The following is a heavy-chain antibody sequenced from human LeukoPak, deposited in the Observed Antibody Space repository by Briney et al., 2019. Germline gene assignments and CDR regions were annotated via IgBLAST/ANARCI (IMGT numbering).Heavy chain of an antibody. J-gene: IGHJ6*02. V-gene: IGHV1-46*01. CDR3: ARDCYCSSSSCYSPTYYYYYGMDV. Sequence: ASVKVSCKASGGTFSSYAISWVRQAPGQGLEWMGIINPNSGSRSYAQKFQGRVTMTRDTSTSTVYMELSSLRSEDTAVYYCARDCYCSSSSCYSPTYYYYYGMDVWGQGTTVTVSS. D-gene: IGHD2-2*02. CDR1: GGTFSSYA. CDR2: INPNSGSR.